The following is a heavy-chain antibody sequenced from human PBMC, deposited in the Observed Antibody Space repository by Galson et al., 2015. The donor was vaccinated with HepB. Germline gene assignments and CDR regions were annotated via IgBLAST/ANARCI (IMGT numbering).Heavy chain of an antibody. J-gene: IGHJ4*02. CDR2: ISYDGSNK. Sequence: SLRLSCAASGFTFSSYAMHWVRQAPGKGLEWVAVISYDGSNKYYADSVKGRFTISRDNSKNTLYLQMNSLRAEDTAVYYCARDGTYYYDSRGKGGLGYWGQGTLVTVSS. D-gene: IGHD3-22*01. V-gene: IGHV3-30-3*01. CDR3: ARDGTYYYDSRGKGGLGY. CDR1: GFTFSSYA.